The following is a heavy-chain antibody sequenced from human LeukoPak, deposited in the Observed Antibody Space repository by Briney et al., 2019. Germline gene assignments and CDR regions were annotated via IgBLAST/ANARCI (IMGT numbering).Heavy chain of an antibody. V-gene: IGHV3-21*01. Sequence: PGGSLRLSCAASGFTFSDYYMNWVRQAPGKGLEWVSSISSSSSYIYYADSVKGRFTISRDNAKNSLYLQMKSLRAEDTAVYYCARGAMVRGVIPYYYYGMDVWGQGTTVTVSS. D-gene: IGHD3-10*01. J-gene: IGHJ6*02. CDR1: GFTFSDYY. CDR2: ISSSSSYI. CDR3: ARGAMVRGVIPYYYYGMDV.